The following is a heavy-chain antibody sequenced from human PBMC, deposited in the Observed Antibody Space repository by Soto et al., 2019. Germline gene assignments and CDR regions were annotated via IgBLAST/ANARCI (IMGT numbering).Heavy chain of an antibody. CDR3: ARDPPYCSGGSCSESDYYYYYMDV. J-gene: IGHJ6*03. D-gene: IGHD2-15*01. CDR1: GFTFSSYW. Sequence: GGSLRLSCAASGFTFSSYWMHWVRQAPGKGLVWVSRINSDGSSTSYADSVKGRFTISRDNAKNTLYLQMNSLRAEDTAVYYCARDPPYCSGGSCSESDYYYYYMDVWGKGTTVTVSS. V-gene: IGHV3-74*01. CDR2: INSDGSST.